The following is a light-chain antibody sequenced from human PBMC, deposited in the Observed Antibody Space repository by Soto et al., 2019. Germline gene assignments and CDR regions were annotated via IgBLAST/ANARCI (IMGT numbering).Light chain of an antibody. Sequence: DIQMTQSPSTLSASIGDRVAITCRASQSIGSWLAWYQQKPGKAPNLLIYAVSSLQSGVPSRFSGSGSGTEFTLTISSLQRDDFAIYYCQQYNPYSRTFGQGTKVDI. V-gene: IGKV1-5*01. CDR3: QQYNPYSRT. CDR1: QSIGSW. J-gene: IGKJ1*01. CDR2: AVS.